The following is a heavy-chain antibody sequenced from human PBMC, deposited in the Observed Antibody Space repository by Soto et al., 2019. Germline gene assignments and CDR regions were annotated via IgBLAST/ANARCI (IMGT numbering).Heavy chain of an antibody. V-gene: IGHV1-2*04. D-gene: IGHD2-2*01. CDR1: GYTFTGYY. CDR2: INPNSGGT. J-gene: IGHJ4*02. Sequence: ASVKVSCKASGYTFTGYYMHWVRQAPGQGLEWMGWINPNSGGTNYAQKFQGWVTMTRDTSISTAYMELSRLRSDDTAVYYCARAATTRCSSTSCYPYFDYWGQGTLVTVSS. CDR3: ARAATTRCSSTSCYPYFDY.